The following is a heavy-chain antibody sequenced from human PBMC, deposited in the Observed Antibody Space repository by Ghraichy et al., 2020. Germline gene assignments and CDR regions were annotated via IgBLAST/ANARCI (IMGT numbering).Heavy chain of an antibody. CDR1: GYTFTSYG. D-gene: IGHD4-11*01. CDR2: ISAYNGDT. CDR3: ARVWGREDYSNYVSWFDP. V-gene: IGHV1-18*01. Sequence: ASVKVSCKASGYTFTSYGISWVRQAPGQGLEWMGWISAYNGDTNYAQKLQGRVTMTTDTSTSTAYMELRSLRSDDTAVYYCARVWGREDYSNYVSWFDPWGQGSLVTVSS. J-gene: IGHJ5*02.